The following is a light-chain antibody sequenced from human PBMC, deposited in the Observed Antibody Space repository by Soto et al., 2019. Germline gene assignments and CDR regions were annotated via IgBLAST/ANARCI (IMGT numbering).Light chain of an antibody. Sequence: DIQMTQSPSSLSASVGDRFTITCRASQSISSYLNWYQQKPGKAPKLLIYAASSLQSGVPSRFSGSGSGTDFTFTISSLQPEDFATYYCQQSYSTPPTFGQGTKVDI. CDR2: AAS. V-gene: IGKV1-39*01. CDR3: QQSYSTPPT. J-gene: IGKJ1*01. CDR1: QSISSY.